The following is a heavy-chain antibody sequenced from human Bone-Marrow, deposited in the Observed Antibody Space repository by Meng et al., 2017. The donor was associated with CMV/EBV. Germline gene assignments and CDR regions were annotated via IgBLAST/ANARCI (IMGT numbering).Heavy chain of an antibody. CDR3: ARDQPRYDFWSGYSSDY. CDR2: ISSSSSYI. D-gene: IGHD3-3*01. V-gene: IGHV3-21*01. CDR1: GFTFSTYS. Sequence: ETLSLTCAASGFTFSTYSMNWVRQAPGKGLEWVSSISSSSSYIYYADSVKGRFTISRDNAKNSLYLQMNSLRAEDTAVYYCARDQPRYDFWSGYSSDYWGQGTLVTVSS. J-gene: IGHJ4*02.